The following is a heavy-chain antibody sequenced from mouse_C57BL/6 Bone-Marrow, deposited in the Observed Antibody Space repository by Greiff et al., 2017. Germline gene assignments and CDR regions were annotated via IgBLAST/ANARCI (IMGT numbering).Heavy chain of an antibody. V-gene: IGHV1-26*01. D-gene: IGHD1-1*01. CDR2: INPNNGGT. CDR3: ARDYYGSSWSFDY. J-gene: IGHJ2*01. CDR1: GYTFTDYY. Sequence: EVQLQQSGPELVKPGASVKISCKASGYTFTDYYMNWVKQSHGKSLEWIGDINPNNGGTSYNQKLKGKATLTVDKSSSTAYMELRSLTSEDSAVYYCARDYYGSSWSFDYWGQGTILTVSS.